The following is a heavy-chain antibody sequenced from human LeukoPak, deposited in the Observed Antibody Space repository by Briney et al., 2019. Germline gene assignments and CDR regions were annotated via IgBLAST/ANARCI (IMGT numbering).Heavy chain of an antibody. CDR3: ARRRYNWNDAYYMDY. V-gene: IGHV3-11*03. CDR2: ISSRSTYT. D-gene: IGHD1-20*01. J-gene: IGHJ4*02. Sequence: PGGSLRLSCAATGFTFSDYYMSWLRQAPGKGLEWVSYISSRSTYTNYADSVKGRFTISRYNAKNSLYLQMHSLRAEDTAMYYCARRRYNWNDAYYMDYWGQGTLVTVSS. CDR1: GFTFSDYY.